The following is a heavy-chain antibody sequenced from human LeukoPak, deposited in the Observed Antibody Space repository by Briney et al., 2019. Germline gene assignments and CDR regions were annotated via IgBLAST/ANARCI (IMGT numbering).Heavy chain of an antibody. Sequence: ASVKVSCKASGYSFTGYYIHWVRQAPGQGLEWMGWISAYNGNTNYAQKLQGRVTMTTDTSTSTAYMELRSLRSDDTAVYYCARVWRAGRRFDPWGQGTLVTVSS. CDR2: ISAYNGNT. V-gene: IGHV1-18*04. D-gene: IGHD1-26*01. J-gene: IGHJ5*02. CDR3: ARVWRAGRRFDP. CDR1: GYSFTGYY.